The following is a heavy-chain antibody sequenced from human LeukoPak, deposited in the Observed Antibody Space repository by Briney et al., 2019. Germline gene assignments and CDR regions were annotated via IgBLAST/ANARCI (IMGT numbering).Heavy chain of an antibody. D-gene: IGHD2-15*01. CDR3: ARDFSGGSCH. Sequence: SETLSLTCTVSDGSVSSGSYYWSWIRQPPGKGLEWIGYIYYSGSTNYNPSLKSRVTISVDTSKNQFSLKLSSVTAADTAVYYCARDFSGGSCHWGQGTLVTVSS. CDR2: IYYSGST. CDR1: DGSVSSGSYY. J-gene: IGHJ4*02. V-gene: IGHV4-61*01.